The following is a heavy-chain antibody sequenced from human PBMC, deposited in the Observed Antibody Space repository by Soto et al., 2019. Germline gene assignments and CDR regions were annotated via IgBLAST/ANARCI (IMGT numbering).Heavy chain of an antibody. V-gene: IGHV1-18*01. CDR1: GYTFSSHG. Sequence: ASVKVSCKASGYTFSSHGIIWVRQAPGQELEWMGWISGYNGNAKYAQRFQGRVTMTTDTSTSTVYMDLRSLGSDDSAVYYCAREGSYGWYDCWGQGTLVTVSS. J-gene: IGHJ5*01. CDR2: ISGYNGNA. CDR3: AREGSYGWYDC. D-gene: IGHD2-15*01.